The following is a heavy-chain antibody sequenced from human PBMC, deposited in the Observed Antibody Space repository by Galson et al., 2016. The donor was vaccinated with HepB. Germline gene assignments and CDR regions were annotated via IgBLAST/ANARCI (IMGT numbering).Heavy chain of an antibody. CDR1: GFVFSNFG. CDR3: AKDGSYSGNLHGYFDY. D-gene: IGHD1-26*01. CDR2: ISTRRTT. V-gene: IGHV3-23*01. J-gene: IGHJ4*02. Sequence: SLRLSCAASGFVFSNFGLSWVRQAPGKGLEWVPSISTRRTTYYSDSVQGRFTISRDNADNSLSLQMNSLSGDDTALYYCAKDGSYSGNLHGYFDYWGQGTLVTVSS.